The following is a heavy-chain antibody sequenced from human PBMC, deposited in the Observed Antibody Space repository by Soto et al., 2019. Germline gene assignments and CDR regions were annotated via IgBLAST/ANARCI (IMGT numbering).Heavy chain of an antibody. CDR3: TGTIFGVAPDI. J-gene: IGHJ3*02. CDR1: GFTFGDYA. D-gene: IGHD3-3*01. Sequence: GGSLRLSCTASGFTFGDYAMSWFRQAPGKGLEWVGFIRSKAYGGTTEYAASVKGRFTISRDDSKSIAYLQMNSLKTEDTAVYYCTGTIFGVAPDIWGQGTMVTXSS. V-gene: IGHV3-49*03. CDR2: IRSKAYGGTT.